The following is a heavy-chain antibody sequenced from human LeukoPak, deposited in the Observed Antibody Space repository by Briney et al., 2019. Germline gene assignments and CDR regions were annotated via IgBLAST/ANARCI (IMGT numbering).Heavy chain of an antibody. D-gene: IGHD6-6*01. CDR3: AQASSSYYYYMDV. Sequence: SETLSLTCTVSGGSISSYYWSWIRQPPRKGLEWIGYIYYSGSTNYNPSLKSRVTISVDTSKNQFSLKLSSVTAADTAVYYCAQASSSYYYYMDVWGKGTTVTISS. V-gene: IGHV4-59*01. CDR1: GGSISSYY. CDR2: IYYSGST. J-gene: IGHJ6*03.